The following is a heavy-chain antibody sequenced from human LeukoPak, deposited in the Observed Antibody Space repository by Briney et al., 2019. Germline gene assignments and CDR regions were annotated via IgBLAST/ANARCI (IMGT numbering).Heavy chain of an antibody. Sequence: SETLSLTCAVYGGSFSGYYWSWIRQPPGKGLEWIGEINHSGSTNYNPSLKSRVTISVDTSKNQFSLKLSSVTAADTAVYYCARARIAALWYGNWGQGTLVTVSS. CDR3: ARARIAALWYGN. J-gene: IGHJ4*02. CDR1: GGSFSGYY. D-gene: IGHD6-6*01. CDR2: INHSGST. V-gene: IGHV4-34*01.